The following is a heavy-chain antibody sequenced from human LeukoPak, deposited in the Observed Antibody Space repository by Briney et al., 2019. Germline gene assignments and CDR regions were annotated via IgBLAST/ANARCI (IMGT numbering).Heavy chain of an antibody. J-gene: IGHJ4*02. CDR1: GFTFSSYW. CDR3: ARWSYRVPTRCFDY. V-gene: IGHV3-7*01. D-gene: IGHD1-26*01. Sequence: TGGSLRLSCAASGFTFSSYWMSWVRQAPGKGLEWVANIKQDGSEKYYVDSVKGRFTISRDNAKNSLYLQMNSLRAEDTAVYCCARWSYRVPTRCFDYWGQGTLVTVSS. CDR2: IKQDGSEK.